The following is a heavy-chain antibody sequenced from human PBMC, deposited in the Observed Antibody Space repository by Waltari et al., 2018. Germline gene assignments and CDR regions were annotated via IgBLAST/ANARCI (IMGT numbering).Heavy chain of an antibody. CDR1: GFTFSSYN. Sequence: EVQLVESGGGLVKPGGSLRLSCAASGFTFSSYNMNWVRQAPGKGLEGVSAISSTGTYTHYADSVKGRFTISRDNAKNSLYLQMNSLRDEDTAVYYCATGGWGFYLDHWGLGTLVSFSS. D-gene: IGHD7-27*01. CDR2: ISSTGTYT. J-gene: IGHJ4*02. CDR3: ATGGWGFYLDH. V-gene: IGHV3-21*01.